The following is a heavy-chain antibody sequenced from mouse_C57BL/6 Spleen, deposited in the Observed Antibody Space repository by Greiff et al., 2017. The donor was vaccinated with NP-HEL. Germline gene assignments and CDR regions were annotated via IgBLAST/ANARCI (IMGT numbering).Heavy chain of an antibody. V-gene: IGHV5-4*01. CDR1: GFTFSSYA. J-gene: IGHJ4*01. D-gene: IGHD1-1*01. CDR3: AINYGAMDY. Sequence: EVQLQESGGGLVKPGGSLKLSCAASGFTFSSYAMSWVRQTPEKRLEWVATISDGGSYTYYPDNVKGRFTISRDNAKNNLYLQMSHLKSEDTAMYYCAINYGAMDYWGQGTSVTVSS. CDR2: ISDGGSYT.